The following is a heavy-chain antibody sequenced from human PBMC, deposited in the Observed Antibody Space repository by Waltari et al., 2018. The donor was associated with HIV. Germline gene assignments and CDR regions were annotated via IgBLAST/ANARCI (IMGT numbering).Heavy chain of an antibody. CDR2: IKQDGSEK. J-gene: IGHJ6*02. CDR3: AGDHRSYMTPVKWVYYYYGMDV. V-gene: IGHV3-7*01. Sequence: EVQLVESGGGLVQPGGSLRLSCAASGFTFSSYWMSWVRQAPGKGLEWVANIKQDGSEKYYVASVKGRFTISRDNAKNSLYRQMNSLRAEDTAVYYCAGDHRSYMTPVKWVYYYYGMDVWGQGTTVTVSS. D-gene: IGHD4-17*01. CDR1: GFTFSSYW.